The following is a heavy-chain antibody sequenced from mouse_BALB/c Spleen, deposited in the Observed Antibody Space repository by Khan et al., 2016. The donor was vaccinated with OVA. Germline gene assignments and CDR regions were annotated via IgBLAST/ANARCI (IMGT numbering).Heavy chain of an antibody. Sequence: QVQLKESGPGLVAPSQSLSITCTVSGFSLSRYNIHWVRQPPGKGLEWLGMIWGGGGTDYISTLLSRLSIRNDNSKSRVPLRMNSLQIDDTAMYYCARDYYRYDGYYAMDYWGQGTSVTVSS. CDR1: GFSLSRYN. V-gene: IGHV2-6-4*01. J-gene: IGHJ4*01. D-gene: IGHD2-14*01. CDR3: ARDYYRYDGYYAMDY. CDR2: IWGGGGT.